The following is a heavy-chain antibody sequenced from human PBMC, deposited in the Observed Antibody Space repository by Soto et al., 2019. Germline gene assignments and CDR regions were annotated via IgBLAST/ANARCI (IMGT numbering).Heavy chain of an antibody. D-gene: IGHD3-3*01. Sequence: GGFLRLSCAASGFTFSSYGMHWVRQAPGKGLEWVAVIWYDGGNKYYADSVKGRFTISRDNSKNTLYLQMNSLRAEDTAVYYCAKEGGTYYDFRSGYDRSVDYWGQGTLVTVSS. CDR1: GFTFSSYG. CDR2: IWYDGGNK. CDR3: AKEGGTYYDFRSGYDRSVDY. V-gene: IGHV3-33*06. J-gene: IGHJ4*02.